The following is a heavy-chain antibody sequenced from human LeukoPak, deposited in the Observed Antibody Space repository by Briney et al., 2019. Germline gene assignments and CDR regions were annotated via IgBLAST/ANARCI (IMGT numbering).Heavy chain of an antibody. CDR1: GYTFTIYA. CDR3: HRDYYDSSGYYYFDY. Sequence: ASVKVSCKASGYTFTIYAMNWVRQAPGQGLEWMGWINTNTGNPTYAQGFTGRFVFSLDTSVSTAYLQISSLKAEDTAVYYCHRDYYDSSGYYYFDYWGQGTLVTVSS. J-gene: IGHJ4*02. V-gene: IGHV7-4-1*02. D-gene: IGHD3-22*01. CDR2: INTNTGNP.